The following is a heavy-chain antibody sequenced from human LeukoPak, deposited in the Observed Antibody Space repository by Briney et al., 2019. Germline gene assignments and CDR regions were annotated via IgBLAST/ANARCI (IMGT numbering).Heavy chain of an antibody. CDR3: ARESVHYDFWSGSDY. Sequence: NPSETLSLTCAVYGGSFSGYYWSWIRQPAGKGLEWIGRIYTSGSTNYNPSLKSRVTMSVDTSKNQFSLKLSSVTAADTAVYYCARESVHYDFWSGSDYWGQGTLVTVSS. J-gene: IGHJ4*02. CDR1: GGSFSGYY. CDR2: IYTSGST. V-gene: IGHV4-4*07. D-gene: IGHD3-3*01.